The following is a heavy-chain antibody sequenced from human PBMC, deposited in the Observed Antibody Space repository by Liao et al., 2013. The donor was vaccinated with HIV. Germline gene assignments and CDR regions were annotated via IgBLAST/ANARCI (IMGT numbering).Heavy chain of an antibody. V-gene: IGHV4-61*02. Sequence: QVQLQESGPGLVKPSQTLSLTCTVSGGSISSGSYYWSWIRQPAGKGLEWIGRIYTSGSTNYNPSLKSRVTISADTSKNQFSLKLSSVTAADTAVYYCAGVAVAGRNHYYYMDVWGKGTTVTVSS. D-gene: IGHD6-19*01. CDR1: GGSISSGSYY. CDR3: AGVAVAGRNHYYYMDV. J-gene: IGHJ6*03. CDR2: IYTSGST.